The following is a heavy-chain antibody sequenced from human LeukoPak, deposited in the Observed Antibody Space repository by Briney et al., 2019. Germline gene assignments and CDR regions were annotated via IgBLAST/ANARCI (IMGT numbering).Heavy chain of an antibody. Sequence: SQTLSLTCTVSGVSISSGDYYWSWIPQPPGKGLEWIGYIYYSGSTYYNPSLKSRVTISVDTSKNQFSLKLSSVTAAYTAVYYCARERKEWLLYCFDYWGQGTLVTVSS. CDR3: ARERKEWLLYCFDY. J-gene: IGHJ4*02. D-gene: IGHD3-3*01. CDR1: GVSISSGDYY. V-gene: IGHV4-30-4*01. CDR2: IYYSGST.